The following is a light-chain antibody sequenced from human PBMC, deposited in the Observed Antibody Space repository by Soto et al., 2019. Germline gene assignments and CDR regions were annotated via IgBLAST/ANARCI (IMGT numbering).Light chain of an antibody. Sequence: EIILTQSPASLSVSPGERATLSCRASQSVNNNLAWYQQKPGQAPRLLIYGASTRATGIPGRFRGSGSGTEFTLTITSLQSEDFAVYYCQQYNNWPETFGQGTKVEIK. CDR3: QQYNNWPET. J-gene: IGKJ1*01. CDR2: GAS. V-gene: IGKV3-15*01. CDR1: QSVNNN.